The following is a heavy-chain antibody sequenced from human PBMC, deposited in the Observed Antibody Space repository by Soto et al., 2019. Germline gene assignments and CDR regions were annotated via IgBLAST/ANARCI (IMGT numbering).Heavy chain of an antibody. CDR3: ARSITIYDFWSGYSFDY. CDR2: IYYSGST. Sequence: PSETPSLTCTVSGGSISSSRYYWGWIRQPPGKGLEWIGSIYYSGSTYYNPSLKSRVTISVDTSKNQFSLKLSSVTAADTAVYYCARSITIYDFWSGYSFDYWGQGTLVTVSS. CDR1: GGSISSSRYY. V-gene: IGHV4-39*01. J-gene: IGHJ4*02. D-gene: IGHD3-3*01.